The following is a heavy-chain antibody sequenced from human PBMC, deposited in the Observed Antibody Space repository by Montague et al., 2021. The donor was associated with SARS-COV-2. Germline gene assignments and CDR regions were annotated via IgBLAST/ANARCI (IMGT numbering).Heavy chain of an antibody. Sequence: SETLSLTCTVSGGSISNYYWSWIRQPPGRGLEWIGYIYYSGSTDYGPSLKSRVTISLGTSKNQFSLKVTSVTAADTAVYYCARGGGYYNYGLDVWGPGTTVTVSS. CDR1: GGSISNYY. D-gene: IGHD3-22*01. CDR2: IYYSGST. CDR3: ARGGGYYNYGLDV. V-gene: IGHV4-59*01. J-gene: IGHJ6*02.